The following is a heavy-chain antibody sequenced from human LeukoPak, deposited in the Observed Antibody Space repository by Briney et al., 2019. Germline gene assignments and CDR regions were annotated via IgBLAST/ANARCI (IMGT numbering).Heavy chain of an antibody. CDR2: IIPIFGTA. J-gene: IGHJ6*03. V-gene: IGHV1-69*05. CDR3: ARRALPAAMDYYYMDV. D-gene: IGHD2-2*01. Sequence: ASVKVSCKASGGTFSSYAISWVRQAPGQGLEWMGGIIPIFGTANYAQKFQGRVTITTDESTSTAYMELSSLRSEDTAVYYCARRALPAAMDYYYMDVWGKGTTVTVSS. CDR1: GGTFSSYA.